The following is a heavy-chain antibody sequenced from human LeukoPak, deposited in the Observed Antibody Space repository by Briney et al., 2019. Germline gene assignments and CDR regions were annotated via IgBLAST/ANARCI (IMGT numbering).Heavy chain of an antibody. CDR3: ARDQFLDS. J-gene: IGHJ4*02. CDR2: INPNSGGT. CDR1: GYTFTGYY. V-gene: IGHV1-2*02. Sequence: ASVKVSCKASGYTFTGYYMHWVRQAPGQGLEWMGWINPNSGGTNYAQKFQGRVTMTRDTSISTAYMELSSLRPEDTAVYYCARDQFLDSWGQGTLVTVSS.